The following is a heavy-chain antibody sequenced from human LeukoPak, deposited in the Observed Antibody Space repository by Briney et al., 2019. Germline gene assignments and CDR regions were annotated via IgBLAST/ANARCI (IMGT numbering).Heavy chain of an antibody. D-gene: IGHD1-26*01. Sequence: GGSLRLSCAASGFTFSSYAMSWVRQAPGKGLEWVSYISSSSSTIYYADSVKGRFTISRDDAKNSLYLQMNSLRAEDTAVYYCASSYSGSYSEQNYWGQGTLVTVSS. J-gene: IGHJ4*02. CDR3: ASSYSGSYSEQNY. CDR2: ISSSSSTI. V-gene: IGHV3-48*01. CDR1: GFTFSSYA.